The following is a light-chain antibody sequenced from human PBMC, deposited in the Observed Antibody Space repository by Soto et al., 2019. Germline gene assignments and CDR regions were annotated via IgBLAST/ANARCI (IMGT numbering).Light chain of an antibody. V-gene: IGLV2-14*01. J-gene: IGLJ1*01. CDR2: EVS. CDR1: SSDVGGYNY. Sequence: QSALTQPASMSGSPGQPITISCTGTSSDVGGYNYVSWYQQHPGKAPKLMIYEVSNRPSGVSNRFSGSKSGNTASLTISGLQAEDEADYYCSSYTSSSTPRYVFGTGTKVTVL. CDR3: SSYTSSSTPRYV.